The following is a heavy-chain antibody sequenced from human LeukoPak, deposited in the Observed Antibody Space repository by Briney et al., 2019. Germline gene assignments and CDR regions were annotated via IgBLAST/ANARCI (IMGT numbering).Heavy chain of an antibody. D-gene: IGHD3-22*01. CDR2: IYYSGSI. CDR1: GGSISSSNYY. Sequence: SETLSLTCTVSGGSISSSNYYWGWIRQPPGKGLEWIGSIYYSGSIYYNPSLKSRVTISVDTPKNQFSLKLSSVTAADTAVYYCARTYHYDSSGYVHYMDVWGKGTTVTVFS. CDR3: ARTYHYDSSGYVHYMDV. J-gene: IGHJ6*03. V-gene: IGHV4-39*01.